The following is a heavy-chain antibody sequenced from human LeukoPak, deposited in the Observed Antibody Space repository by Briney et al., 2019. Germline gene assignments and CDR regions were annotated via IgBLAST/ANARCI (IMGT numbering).Heavy chain of an antibody. J-gene: IGHJ4*02. CDR2: ISGSGGNT. CDR3: AKFHAYSYDPVDY. CDR1: GFTFSSYA. D-gene: IGHD5-18*01. V-gene: IGHV3-23*01. Sequence: VGCLRLSCAAPGFTFSSYAMSWVRQAPGKGLEWVSAISGSGGNTYYADSVKGRFTISRDNSKNTLYLQVNSLRADDTAVYYCAKFHAYSYDPVDYWGQGTLVTVSS.